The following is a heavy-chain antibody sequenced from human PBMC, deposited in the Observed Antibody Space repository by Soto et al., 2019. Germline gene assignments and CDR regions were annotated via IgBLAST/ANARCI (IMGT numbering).Heavy chain of an antibody. CDR2: INHSGGT. D-gene: IGHD3-3*02. V-gene: IGHV4-34*02. J-gene: IGHJ6*02. CDR3: ARYRQYSHFWSADQYEGPSAMDV. Sequence: QVQLQQWGAGLLKPSETLSLTCAVYGGSFSNYYWTWMRQAPGKGLEWIGEINHSGGTNYNSSFKSRVNTSLYTSTNQFSLILYSVSAADPAVYYCARYRQYSHFWSADQYEGPSAMDVWGQGTTVTVSS. CDR1: GGSFSNYY.